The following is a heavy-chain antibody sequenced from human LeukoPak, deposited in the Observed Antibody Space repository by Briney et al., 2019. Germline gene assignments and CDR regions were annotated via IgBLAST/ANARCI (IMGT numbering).Heavy chain of an antibody. D-gene: IGHD1-26*01. CDR1: GYTFTGYY. Sequence: GASVKVSCKASGYTFTGYYMHWVRQAPGQGLEWMGWINPNSGGTNYAQKFQGRVTMTRDTSISTAYMELSRLRSDDTAVYYCARGAIVGANYFDYWGQGTLVTVSS. CDR3: ARGAIVGANYFDY. CDR2: INPNSGGT. V-gene: IGHV1-2*02. J-gene: IGHJ4*02.